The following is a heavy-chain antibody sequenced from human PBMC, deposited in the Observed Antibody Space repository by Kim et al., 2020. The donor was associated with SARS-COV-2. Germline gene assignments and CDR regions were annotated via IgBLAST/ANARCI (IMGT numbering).Heavy chain of an antibody. V-gene: IGHV4-30-4*01. CDR3: TDMSY. Sequence: IYYSGSTYYNPSLESRVTISLDTSKNQFFLKLRSVTAADTAVYYCTDMSYWGQGTPVTVSS. D-gene: IGHD2-15*01. CDR2: IYYSGST. J-gene: IGHJ4*02.